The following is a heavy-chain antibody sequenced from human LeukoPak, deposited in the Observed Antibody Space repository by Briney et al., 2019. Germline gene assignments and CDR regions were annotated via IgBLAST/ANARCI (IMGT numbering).Heavy chain of an antibody. Sequence: GGSLRLSCAASGFTFSGSAMHWVRQASGKGLEWVGRIRSKANSYATAYAASVKGRFTISRDDPKNTAYLQMNSLKTEDTAVYYCTRAIRHDAFDIWGQGTMVTVSS. D-gene: IGHD2-2*02. CDR1: GFTFSGSA. CDR2: IRSKANSYAT. J-gene: IGHJ3*02. V-gene: IGHV3-73*01. CDR3: TRAIRHDAFDI.